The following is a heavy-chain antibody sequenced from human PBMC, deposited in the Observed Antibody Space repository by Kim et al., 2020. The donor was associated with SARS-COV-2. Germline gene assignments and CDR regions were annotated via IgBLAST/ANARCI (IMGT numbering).Heavy chain of an antibody. D-gene: IGHD3-16*01. CDR2: ISSSSSTI. Sequence: GGSLRLSCAASGFTFSSYSMNWVRQAPGKGLEWVSYISSSSSTIYYADSVKGRFTISRDNAKNSLYLQMNSLRAEDTAVYYCARQGGLIGPLGGMDVWGQGTTVTVSS. CDR1: GFTFSSYS. CDR3: ARQGGLIGPLGGMDV. V-gene: IGHV3-48*04. J-gene: IGHJ6*02.